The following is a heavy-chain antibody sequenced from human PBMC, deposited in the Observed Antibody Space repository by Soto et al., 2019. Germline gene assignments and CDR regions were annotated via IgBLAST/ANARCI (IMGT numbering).Heavy chain of an antibody. V-gene: IGHV5-51*01. Sequence: PGESLKISCKGSGYRFSTYWIGCVRQMPGKGLEWMGIIYPGDSDTRDNPSFQGDVSISADKSTNKAYLHWSSLQASDTAMYYCARREYSYGYFESWGKGTLVTVSS. J-gene: IGHJ4*02. D-gene: IGHD5-18*01. CDR2: IYPGDSDT. CDR3: ARREYSYGYFES. CDR1: GYRFSTYW.